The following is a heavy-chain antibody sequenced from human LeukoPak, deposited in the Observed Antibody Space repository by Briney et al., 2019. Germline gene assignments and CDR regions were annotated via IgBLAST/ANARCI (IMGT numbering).Heavy chain of an antibody. J-gene: IGHJ4*02. V-gene: IGHV3-30*02. CDR2: IRNDGGNK. D-gene: IGHD1-26*01. CDR1: GFSFSTYG. CDR3: AKAPIVGFYFDY. Sequence: GGSLRLSCATSGFSFSTYGMHWVRQAPGKGLEWVAFIRNDGGNKYYVDSVKGRFTISRDNSKNTLDLQMNSLRAEDTAVYYCAKAPIVGFYFDYWGQGTVVTVSS.